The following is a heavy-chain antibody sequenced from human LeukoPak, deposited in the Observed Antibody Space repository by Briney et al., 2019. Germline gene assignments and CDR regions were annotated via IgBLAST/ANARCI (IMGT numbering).Heavy chain of an antibody. Sequence: GRSLRLSCAASGFTFSSYAMHWVRQAPGKGLEWVAVISYDGSNKYYADSVKGRFTISRDNSKNTLYLQMNSLRAEDTAVYYCAKLHYYGSGSYYGDAFDIWGQGTMVTVSS. D-gene: IGHD3-10*01. V-gene: IGHV3-30*18. CDR1: GFTFSSYA. CDR2: ISYDGSNK. J-gene: IGHJ3*02. CDR3: AKLHYYGSGSYYGDAFDI.